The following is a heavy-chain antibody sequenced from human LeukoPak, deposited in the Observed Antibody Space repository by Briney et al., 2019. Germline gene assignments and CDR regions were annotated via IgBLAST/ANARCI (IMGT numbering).Heavy chain of an antibody. V-gene: IGHV4-59*01. J-gene: IGHJ4*02. D-gene: IGHD4-17*01. CDR3: AREGRQDYVYFVH. CDR2: INYSGST. CDR1: GDSISSYY. Sequence: PWETLSLTCTASGDSISSYYWSWIRQPPGKGLEWIGYINYSGSTNYNPSLKSRVTMSVDTSKNQFSLKLSSVTAADTAMYCCAREGRQDYVYFVHWRQGSLVTVSS.